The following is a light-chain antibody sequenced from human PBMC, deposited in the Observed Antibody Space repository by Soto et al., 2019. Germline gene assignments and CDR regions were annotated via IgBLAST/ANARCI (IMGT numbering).Light chain of an antibody. CDR1: QSISSY. Sequence: DIQMTQSPSSLSASVGDSVTITCRASQSISSYLNWYQQKPGKAPKLLIYAASSLQSGVPSRFSGSGSGTDFTLTIRSLQPEDFATYYCQQSYSTPWTFGQGTKLEIK. CDR2: AAS. V-gene: IGKV1-39*01. J-gene: IGKJ1*01. CDR3: QQSYSTPWT.